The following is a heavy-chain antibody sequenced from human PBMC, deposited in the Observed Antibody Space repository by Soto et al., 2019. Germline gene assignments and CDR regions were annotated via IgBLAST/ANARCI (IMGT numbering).Heavy chain of an antibody. J-gene: IGHJ6*02. Sequence: GGSLRLSCAASGFTFSSYAMSWVRQAPGKGLEWVSAISGSGGSTYYADSVKGRFTISRDNSKNTLYLQMNSLRAEDTAVYYCAKDCWYSSGWAYYYYYGMDVWGQGTTVTVSS. V-gene: IGHV3-23*01. CDR3: AKDCWYSSGWAYYYYYGMDV. CDR1: GFTFSSYA. D-gene: IGHD6-19*01. CDR2: ISGSGGST.